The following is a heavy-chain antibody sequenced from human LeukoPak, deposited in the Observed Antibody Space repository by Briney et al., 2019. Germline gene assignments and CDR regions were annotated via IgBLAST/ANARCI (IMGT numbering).Heavy chain of an antibody. CDR3: ARTPSYYDSSE. CDR2: ISYDGSNK. Sequence: GGSLRLSCAASGFTFSSYAMHWVRQAPGKGLEWVAVISYDGSNKYYADSVKGRFTISRDNSKNTLYLQMNSLRAEDTAVYYCARTPSYYDSSEGGQGTLVTVSS. J-gene: IGHJ4*02. CDR1: GFTFSSYA. D-gene: IGHD3-22*01. V-gene: IGHV3-30-3*01.